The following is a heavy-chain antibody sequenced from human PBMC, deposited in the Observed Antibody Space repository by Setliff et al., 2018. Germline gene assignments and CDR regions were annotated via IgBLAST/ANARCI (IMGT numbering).Heavy chain of an antibody. V-gene: IGHV3-23*01. D-gene: IGHD3-3*01. J-gene: IGHJ4*01. CDR2: IIGSGIST. Sequence: SCKASGYTFTGRYMHWVRQAPGKGLEWVSTIIGSGISTYYADSVQGRVTISRDNHKNTLHLQMNSLRVEDTAIYYCAKSPHDFWSGRVFFDYWGQGMLVTVSS. CDR3: AKSPHDFWSGRVFFDY. CDR1: GYTFTGRY.